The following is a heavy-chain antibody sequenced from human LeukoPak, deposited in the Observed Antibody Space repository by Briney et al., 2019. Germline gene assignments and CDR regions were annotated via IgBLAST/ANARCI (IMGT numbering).Heavy chain of an antibody. CDR3: ARQRCSSTTTGYESQRWFDA. CDR1: GYYFTSYW. Sequence: GGSLKISCQAFGYYFTSYWIAWVRQLHGKGLEGMGIIYPGDSDTRHSPSFQGPVSISDYESSNTAFLQWTRLKASDTAIYYLARQRCSSTTTGYESQRWFDAWGQGTLVTVSS. D-gene: IGHD2-2*01. V-gene: IGHV5-51*01. J-gene: IGHJ5*02. CDR2: IYPGDSDT.